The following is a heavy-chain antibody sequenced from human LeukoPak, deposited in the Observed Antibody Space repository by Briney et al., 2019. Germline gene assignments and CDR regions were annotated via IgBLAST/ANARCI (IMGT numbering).Heavy chain of an antibody. CDR3: ARGGGSCDY. J-gene: IGHJ4*02. V-gene: IGHV3-21*01. Sequence: GGSLRLSCAASGFTFNTYTMNWVRQAPGKGLEWVSSITGSSSYIYYADSVKDRFTISRDNAKNSLYLQMNSLRAEDTAVYYCARGGGSCDYWGQGTLVTVSS. D-gene: IGHD2-15*01. CDR2: ITGSSSYI. CDR1: GFTFNTYT.